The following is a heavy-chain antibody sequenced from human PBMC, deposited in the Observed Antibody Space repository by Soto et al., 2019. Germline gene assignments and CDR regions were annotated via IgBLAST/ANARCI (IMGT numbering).Heavy chain of an antibody. Sequence: EVQLVESGGGLVQPGGSLRLSCVVSGLTFSNYWMSWVRQAPGKGLEWVANINQDGSESYYVDSVKGRFTISRDNAKNPLYLKISSLSADNTAVYYCARPARECSSPGCANCGQGTLVTVSS. J-gene: IGHJ4*02. CDR1: GLTFSNYW. CDR3: ARPARECSSPGCAN. D-gene: IGHD2-2*01. V-gene: IGHV3-7*01. CDR2: INQDGSES.